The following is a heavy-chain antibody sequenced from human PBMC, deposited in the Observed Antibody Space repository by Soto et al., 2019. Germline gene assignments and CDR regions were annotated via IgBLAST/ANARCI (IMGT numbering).Heavy chain of an antibody. D-gene: IGHD6-6*01. V-gene: IGHV1-69*02. J-gene: IGHJ6*03. CDR3: ATPYSRSSGPDYYMDV. CDR1: GGTFSSYT. CDR2: IIPILGIA. Sequence: QVQLVQSGAEVKKPGSSVKVSCKASGGTFSSYTISWVRQAPGQGLEWMGRIIPILGIANYAQKFQGRVTITADKSTSTAYMELSSLRSEDTAGYYCATPYSRSSGPDYYMDVWGKGTTVTVSS.